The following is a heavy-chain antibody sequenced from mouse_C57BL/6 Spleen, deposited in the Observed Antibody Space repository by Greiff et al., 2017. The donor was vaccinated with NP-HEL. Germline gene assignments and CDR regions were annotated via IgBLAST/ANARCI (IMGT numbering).Heavy chain of an antibody. CDR2: INYDGSST. CDR1: GFTFSDYY. V-gene: IGHV5-16*01. CDR3: ARDDGRGFAY. J-gene: IGHJ3*01. Sequence: VQLVESEGGLVQPGSSMKLSCTASGFTFSDYYMAWVRQVPEKGLEWVANINYDGSSTYYLDSLKSRFIISRDNAKNILYLQMSSLKSEDTATYYCARDDGRGFAYWGQGTLVTVSA. D-gene: IGHD1-2*01.